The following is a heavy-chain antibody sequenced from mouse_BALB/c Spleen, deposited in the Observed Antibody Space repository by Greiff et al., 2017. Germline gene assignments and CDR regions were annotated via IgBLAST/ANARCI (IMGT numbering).Heavy chain of an antibody. V-gene: IGHV1S127*01. J-gene: IGHJ3*01. Sequence: QVQLQQPGAELVKPGASVKMSCKASGYTFTSYWMHWVKQRPGQGLEWIGVIDPSDSYTSYNQKFKGKATLTVDTSSSTAYMQLSSLTSEDSAFYSCTRSARYDDFPFAYWGQGTLVTVSA. CDR3: TRSARYDDFPFAY. CDR1: GYTFTSYW. CDR2: IDPSDSYT. D-gene: IGHD2-14*01.